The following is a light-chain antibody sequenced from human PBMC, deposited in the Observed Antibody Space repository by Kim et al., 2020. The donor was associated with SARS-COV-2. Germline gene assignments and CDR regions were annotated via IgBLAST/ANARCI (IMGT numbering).Light chain of an antibody. CDR2: GAS. CDR3: QQYGISPWT. CDR1: QSFRGNY. Sequence: PGERATLSCKASQSFRGNYLAWYQQKPGQAPRLLIHGASNRASGIPDRFSGSGSGTDFTLSISRLEPEDFALYYCQQYGISPWTFGQGTKVDIK. V-gene: IGKV3-20*01. J-gene: IGKJ1*01.